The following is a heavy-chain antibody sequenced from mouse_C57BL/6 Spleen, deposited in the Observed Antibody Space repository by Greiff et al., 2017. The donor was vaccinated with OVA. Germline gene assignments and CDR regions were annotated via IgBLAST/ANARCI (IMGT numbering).Heavy chain of an antibody. CDR3: ARNDGSSYGVSSY. J-gene: IGHJ3*01. CDR2: IWRGGST. Sequence: VKLMESGPGLVQPSQSLSITCTVSGFSLTSYGVHWVRQSPGKGLEWLGVIWRGGSTDYNAAFISRLSISKDNSKSQVFFKMNSLQADDTAIYYCARNDGSSYGVSSYWGQGTLVTVSA. D-gene: IGHD1-1*01. V-gene: IGHV2-2*01. CDR1: GFSLTSYG.